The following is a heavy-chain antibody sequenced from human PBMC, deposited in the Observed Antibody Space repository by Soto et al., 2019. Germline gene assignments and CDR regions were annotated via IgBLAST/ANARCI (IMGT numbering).Heavy chain of an antibody. CDR2: ISSSSSSYI. D-gene: IGHD2-2*01. CDR1: GFTFSSYS. V-gene: IGHV3-21*01. J-gene: IGHJ4*02. CDR3: ARDMSVVVVPAAMLF. Sequence: PGGSLRLSCAASGFTFSSYSMNWVRQAPGKGLEWVSSISSSSSSYIYYADSVKGRFTISRDNAKNSLYLQMNSLRAEDTAVYYCARDMSVVVVPAAMLFWGQGTLVTVSS.